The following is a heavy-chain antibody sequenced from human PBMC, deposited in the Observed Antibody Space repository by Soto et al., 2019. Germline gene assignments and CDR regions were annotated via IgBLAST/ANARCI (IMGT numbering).Heavy chain of an antibody. D-gene: IGHD2-15*01. CDR2: IRNKANNYAT. Sequence: EVQLVQSGGGLVQPGGSLRLSCAASGFTFSDYYMDWVRRAPGKGLEWVGRIRNKANNYATEYAASLKGRVTFSRDDSENSLYLQMNSLETEDTAVYWCTREKRYHNNLTSFYFDNWGQGTLVTVSS. CDR1: GFTFSDYY. J-gene: IGHJ4*02. CDR3: TREKRYHNNLTSFYFDN. V-gene: IGHV3-72*01.